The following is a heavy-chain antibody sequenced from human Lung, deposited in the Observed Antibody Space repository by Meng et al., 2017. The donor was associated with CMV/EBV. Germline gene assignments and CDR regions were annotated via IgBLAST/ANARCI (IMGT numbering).Heavy chain of an antibody. CDR2: IHYRGST. CDR3: GREALSIAVASTDH. CDR1: GGSISSSGYY. V-gene: IGHV4-39*07. J-gene: IGHJ4*02. D-gene: IGHD6-19*01. Sequence: RPRGLGPGLVRPSETLSLPCTVSGGSISSSGYYWGWIRQPPGKGLEWIGSIHYRGSTYYNPSLKGRVTISVDTSKNQFSLKVNSVTAADTAVYYCGREALSIAVASTDHWGQGTLVTASS.